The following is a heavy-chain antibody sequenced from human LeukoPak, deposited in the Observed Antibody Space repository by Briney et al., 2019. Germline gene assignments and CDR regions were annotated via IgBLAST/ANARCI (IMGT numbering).Heavy chain of an antibody. Sequence: SETLSLTCAVYGGSFSGYYWSWIRQPPGKGLEWIGEINHSGSTNYNPSLKSRVTISVDTSKNQFSLKLSSVTAADTAVYYCARFPGYYDSSGYYYSGDWGQGTLVTVSS. V-gene: IGHV4-34*01. CDR3: ARFPGYYDSSGYYYSGD. J-gene: IGHJ4*02. CDR1: GGSFSGYY. CDR2: INHSGST. D-gene: IGHD3-22*01.